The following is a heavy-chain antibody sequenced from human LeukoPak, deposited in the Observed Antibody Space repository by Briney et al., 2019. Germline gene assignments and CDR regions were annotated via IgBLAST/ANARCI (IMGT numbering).Heavy chain of an antibody. V-gene: IGHV1-2*02. CDR1: GYTFTGYY. CDR2: INPNSGGT. Sequence: GASVKVSCKASGYTFTGYYMHWVRQAPGQGLEWMGWINPNSGGTNYAQKFQGRVTMTRDTSISTAYMELSRLRSDDTAVYCCARDAGYSSGWYDWFDPWGQGTLVTVSS. CDR3: ARDAGYSSGWYDWFDP. J-gene: IGHJ5*02. D-gene: IGHD6-19*01.